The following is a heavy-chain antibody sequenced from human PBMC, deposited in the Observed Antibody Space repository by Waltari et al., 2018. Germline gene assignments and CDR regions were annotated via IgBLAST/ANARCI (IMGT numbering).Heavy chain of an antibody. CDR2: INHSGNT. D-gene: IGHD1-1*01. CDR1: GGSFSDYY. V-gene: IGHV4-34*02. Sequence: QVQLQQWGAGLLKPSETLSLTCAVYGGSFSDYYWSWIRQSPGRGREWIGEINHSGNTNYNPSLKSRVTISVDTSKNQFSLKLSSVTAADTAVYYCVTKAARRRQGGTNMDVWGKGTTVTVSS. J-gene: IGHJ6*03. CDR3: VTKAARRRQGGTNMDV.